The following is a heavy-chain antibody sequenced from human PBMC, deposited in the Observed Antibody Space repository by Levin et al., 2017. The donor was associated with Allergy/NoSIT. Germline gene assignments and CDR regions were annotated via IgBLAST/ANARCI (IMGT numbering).Heavy chain of an antibody. CDR1: GFTFSSYS. CDR2: ISSSSSYI. Sequence: PGGSLRLSCAASGFTFSSYSMNWVRQAPGKGLEWVSSISSSSSYIYYADSVKGRFTISRDNAKNSLYLQMNSLRAEDTAVYYCARDPGRNFDWSYYYYGMDVWGQGTTVTVSS. V-gene: IGHV3-21*01. J-gene: IGHJ6*02. CDR3: ARDPGRNFDWSYYYYGMDV. D-gene: IGHD3-9*01.